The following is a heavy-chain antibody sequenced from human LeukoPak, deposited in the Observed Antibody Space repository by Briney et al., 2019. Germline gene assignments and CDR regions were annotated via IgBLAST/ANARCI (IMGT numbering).Heavy chain of an antibody. CDR1: GFTFDDYG. CDR3: ARVYSGSYYGVDY. V-gene: IGHV3-20*04. J-gene: IGHJ4*02. CDR2: INWNGGST. D-gene: IGHD1-26*01. Sequence: PGGSLRLSCAASGFTFDDYGMSWVRQAPGKGLEWVSGINWNGGSTGYADSVKGRFTISRDNSKNTLYLQMNSLRAEDTAVYYCARVYSGSYYGVDYWGQGTLVTVSS.